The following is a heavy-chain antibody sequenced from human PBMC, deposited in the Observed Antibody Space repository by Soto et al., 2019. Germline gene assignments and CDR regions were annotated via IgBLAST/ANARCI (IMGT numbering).Heavy chain of an antibody. J-gene: IGHJ4*02. CDR1: GYTFTSYA. CDR2: INAGNGNT. CDR3: ARVVGSCFDY. D-gene: IGHD1-26*01. V-gene: IGHV1-3*01. Sequence: QVQLVQSGAEVKKPGASVKVSCKASGYTFTSYAMHWVRQAPGQRLEWMGWINAGNGNTKYSQKFQGRVTITRDTSASTAYMELSSLRSDDTAVYYCARVVGSCFDYWGQGTLVTVSS.